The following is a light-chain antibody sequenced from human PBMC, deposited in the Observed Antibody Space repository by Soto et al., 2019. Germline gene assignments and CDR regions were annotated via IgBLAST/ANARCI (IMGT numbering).Light chain of an antibody. CDR3: QQYDNLPPELT. CDR2: DAS. V-gene: IGKV1-33*01. CDR1: QDISNY. Sequence: GDRVTITCQASQDISNYLNWYQQKPGKAPKLLIYDASNLETGVPSRFSGSGSGTDFTFTISSLQPEDIATYYCQQYDNLPPELTFGGGTKVEIK. J-gene: IGKJ4*01.